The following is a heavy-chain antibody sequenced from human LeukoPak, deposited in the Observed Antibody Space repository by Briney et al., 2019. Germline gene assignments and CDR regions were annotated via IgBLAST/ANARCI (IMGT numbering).Heavy chain of an antibody. D-gene: IGHD6-6*01. CDR3: ATVMGSSPSTAYFAY. CDR1: GFIFSSYA. V-gene: IGHV3-23*01. CDR2: ISNDGRHM. Sequence: PGGSLRLSCGGSGFIFSSYAINWVRQTPGKGLEWLSAISNDGRHMYYTDSVKGRFTTSRGNSRNTVYLQMNGLRVEDTAVYYCATVMGSSPSTAYFAYWGQGTLVTVSS. J-gene: IGHJ4*02.